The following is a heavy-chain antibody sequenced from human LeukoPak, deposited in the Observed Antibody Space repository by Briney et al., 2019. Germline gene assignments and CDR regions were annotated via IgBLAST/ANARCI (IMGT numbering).Heavy chain of an antibody. Sequence: ASVKVSRKASGYTFTGYFIHWVRQAPGQGLEWMGWITPNTGGTNYAQKFQGRVTMTRDTSISTAYLELNSLRAEDTAVYYCAKELWGLGTYGDYVVFFDYWGQGTLVTVSS. V-gene: IGHV1-2*02. CDR2: ITPNTGGT. CDR1: GYTFTGYF. D-gene: IGHD4-17*01. CDR3: AKELWGLGTYGDYVVFFDY. J-gene: IGHJ4*02.